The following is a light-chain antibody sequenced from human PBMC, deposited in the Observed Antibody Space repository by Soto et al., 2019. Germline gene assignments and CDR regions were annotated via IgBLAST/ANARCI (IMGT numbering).Light chain of an antibody. CDR2: DVT. Sequence: VLTQPASVSGSPGQSITISCTGTSSDVGAYNYVSWYQQHPGKAPKLIIYDVTNRPSGVSNRFSGSKSGNTASLTISGLQAEDEADYYCRSYISRGYVFGTGTKVTVL. J-gene: IGLJ1*01. CDR3: RSYISRGYV. V-gene: IGLV2-14*01. CDR1: SSDVGAYNY.